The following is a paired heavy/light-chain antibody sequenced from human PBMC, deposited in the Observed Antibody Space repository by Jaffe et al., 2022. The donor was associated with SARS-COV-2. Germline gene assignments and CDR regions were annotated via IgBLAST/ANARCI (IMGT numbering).Heavy chain of an antibody. CDR1: GGSFSGNY. CDR3: ARGRDPYKQGY. Sequence: QVGLQPWGAGLLKPSETLSLTCAVYGGSFSGNYWSWIRQSPGKGLEWIGEIHPSGSIDYNPSLRSRLTISVDTSKNQFSLEMSSMTAADTAVYYCARGRDPYKQGYWGQGTLVTVSS. D-gene: IGHD1-1*01. J-gene: IGHJ4*02. CDR2: IHPSGSI. V-gene: IGHV4-34*01.
Light chain of an antibody. CDR1: HSILYSPNNKNY. CDR2: WAS. CDR3: QQYYGSPRT. Sequence: DIVLTQSPDSLAVSLGERATINCKSSHSILYSPNNKNYLSWFQQKPGQPPKLLIYWASSRESGVPDRFSGSGSGTDFTLTITSLQAEDVAIYYCQQYYGSPRTFGQGTKVEI. J-gene: IGKJ1*01. V-gene: IGKV4-1*01.